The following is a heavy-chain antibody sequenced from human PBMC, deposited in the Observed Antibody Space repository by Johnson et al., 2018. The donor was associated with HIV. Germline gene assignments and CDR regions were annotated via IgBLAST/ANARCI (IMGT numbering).Heavy chain of an antibody. J-gene: IGHJ3*02. CDR3: TRGNRDNFWSGYPDAFDI. D-gene: IGHD3-3*01. CDR1: GFTFDDYA. V-gene: IGHV3-49*04. CDR2: IRSKVYGGTT. Sequence: VQLVESGGGLVQPGRSLRLSCKTSGFTFDDYAMSWVRQAPGKGLEWVGFIRSKVYGGTTEYAASVKGRFTISRDDSKSIAYLQMNSLKTEDTAVYYCTRGNRDNFWSGYPDAFDIWGQGTMVTVSS.